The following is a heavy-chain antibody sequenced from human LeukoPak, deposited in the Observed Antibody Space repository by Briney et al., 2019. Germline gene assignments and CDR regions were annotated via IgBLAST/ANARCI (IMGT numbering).Heavy chain of an antibody. J-gene: IGHJ4*02. V-gene: IGHV3-21*01. CDR2: ISSSSSDI. Sequence: GGSLRLSCAASGFTFSSYSMNWVRQAPGKGLEWVSSISSSSSDIYYADSVKGRFTISRDNAKNSLYLQMNSLRAEDTAVYYCARGRTYSYGNLGYWGQGTLVTVSS. CDR3: ARGRTYSYGNLGY. D-gene: IGHD5-18*01. CDR1: GFTFSSYS.